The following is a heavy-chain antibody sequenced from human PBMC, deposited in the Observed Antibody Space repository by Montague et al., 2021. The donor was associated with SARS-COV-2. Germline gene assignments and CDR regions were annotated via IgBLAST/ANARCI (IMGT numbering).Heavy chain of an antibody. CDR1: GFTFSSYS. CDR3: ARDRVLQFFDLDDAFDL. D-gene: IGHD3-9*01. J-gene: IGHJ3*01. CDR2: ISSSSSTI. V-gene: IGHV3-48*01. Sequence: SLRLSCAASGFTFSSYSLNWVRQAPGKGLEWVSYISSSSSTIYYSDSVKVRFTISRDNAKNSLYLQMNSLRVEDTAVYYCARDRVLQFFDLDDAFDLWGQGTMVTVSS.